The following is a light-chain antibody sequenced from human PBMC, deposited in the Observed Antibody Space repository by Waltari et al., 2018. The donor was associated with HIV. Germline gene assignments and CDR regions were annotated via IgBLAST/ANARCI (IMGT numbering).Light chain of an antibody. CDR2: STS. V-gene: IGLV7-43*01. Sequence: QTVVTQEPSLTVSPGGTVTLTCTFSAGAVTSRNYPTWFQHTPGQAPRALIYSTSSRQSWTPARFSASLLGGKAALTLSGVQPEDEAEYYCLLYYGGAWVFGGGTKLTVL. CDR3: LLYYGGAWV. J-gene: IGLJ3*02. CDR1: AGAVTSRNY.